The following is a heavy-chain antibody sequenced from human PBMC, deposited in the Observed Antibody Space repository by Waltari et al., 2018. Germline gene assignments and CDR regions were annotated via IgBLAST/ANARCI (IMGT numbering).Heavy chain of an antibody. Sequence: QVQLQQWGAGLLKPSETLSLTCAVYGGSFSGYYWSWIRQPPGKGLEWIGEINHSGSTNYNPSLKMRVTISVDTSKNQFSLKLSSVTAADTAVYYCARGGIRFLEWLFLHWYFDLWGRGTLVTVSS. CDR1: GGSFSGYY. CDR2: INHSGST. D-gene: IGHD3-3*01. CDR3: ARGGIRFLEWLFLHWYFDL. J-gene: IGHJ2*01. V-gene: IGHV4-34*01.